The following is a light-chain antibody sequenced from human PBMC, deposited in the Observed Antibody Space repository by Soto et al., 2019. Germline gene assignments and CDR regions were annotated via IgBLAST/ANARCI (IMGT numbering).Light chain of an antibody. Sequence: QSALTQPRSVSGSPGQSVTLSCTGTSSDVGGYNYVSWYQQHPGKAPKLMIYDVITRPSGVPDRFSGSKSGNTASLTISGLQAEDEADYYCCSYAGSYTFGFGTGTKLTVL. CDR3: CSYAGSYTFG. V-gene: IGLV2-11*01. CDR2: DVI. J-gene: IGLJ1*01. CDR1: SSDVGGYNY.